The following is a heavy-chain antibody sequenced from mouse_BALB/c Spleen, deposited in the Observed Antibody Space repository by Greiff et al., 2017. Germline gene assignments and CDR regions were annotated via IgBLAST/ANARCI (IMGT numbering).Heavy chain of an antibody. D-gene: IGHD2-3*01. J-gene: IGHJ4*01. CDR1: GFTFSSYT. CDR3: ARVGDDDAMDY. Sequence: EVQLVESGGGLVQPGGSLKLSCAASGFTFSSYTMSWVRQTPEKRLEWVAYISNGGGSTYYPDTVKGRFTISRDNAKNNLYLQMSSLKSEDTAMYYCARVGDDDAMDYWGQGTSVTVSS. CDR2: ISNGGGST. V-gene: IGHV5-12-2*01.